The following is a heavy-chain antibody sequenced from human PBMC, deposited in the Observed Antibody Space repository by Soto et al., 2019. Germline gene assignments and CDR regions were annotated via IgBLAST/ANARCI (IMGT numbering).Heavy chain of an antibody. Sequence: GGSLRLSCAASGFTFSSYAMSWVRQAPGKGLEWVSAISGSGGSTYYADSVKGRFTISRDNSKNTLYLQMNSLRAEDTAVYYCAKAESEQLWSSLDYWGQGTLVTVSS. CDR3: AKAESEQLWSSLDY. CDR2: ISGSGGST. CDR1: GFTFSSYA. V-gene: IGHV3-23*01. D-gene: IGHD5-18*01. J-gene: IGHJ4*02.